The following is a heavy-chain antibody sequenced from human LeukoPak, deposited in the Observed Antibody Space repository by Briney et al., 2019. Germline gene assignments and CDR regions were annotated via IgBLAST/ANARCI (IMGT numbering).Heavy chain of an antibody. CDR3: ARAPLEVVVPAADDYYYGMDV. CDR2: MNPNGGKT. V-gene: IGHV1-8*01. CDR1: GYTFISYD. D-gene: IGHD2-2*01. J-gene: IGHJ6*02. Sequence: ASVKVSCKASGYTFISYDINWVRQATGQGLEWMGWMNPNGGKTGYAQKFQGRVTMTRNTSISTAYMELSSLRSEDTAVYYCARAPLEVVVPAADDYYYGMDVWGQGTTVTVSS.